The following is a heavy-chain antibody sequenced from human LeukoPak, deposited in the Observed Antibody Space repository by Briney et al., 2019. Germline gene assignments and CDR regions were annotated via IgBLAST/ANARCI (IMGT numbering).Heavy chain of an antibody. CDR3: AKMSSVNMRAFDI. J-gene: IGHJ3*02. CDR1: GFTFSSYS. V-gene: IGHV3-21*04. CDR2: ISSSSSHI. D-gene: IGHD2/OR15-2a*01. Sequence: GGSLRLSCAASGFTFSSYSMNWVRQAPGKGLEWVSSISSSSSHIYYADSVKGRFTISRDNAKNSLYLQMNSLRAEDTAVYFCAKMSSVNMRAFDIWGQGTLVTVSS.